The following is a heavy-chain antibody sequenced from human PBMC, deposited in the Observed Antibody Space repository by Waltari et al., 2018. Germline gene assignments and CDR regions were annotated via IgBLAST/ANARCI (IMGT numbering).Heavy chain of an antibody. CDR2: IHPSGST. CDR3: ARGRDPYKGGSL. CDR1: GGSFNGYY. Sequence: QVQLQQWGAGLLKPSETLSLTCAVYGGSFNGYYLSWTRQPPGKGLEWIGEIHPSGSTAYNPSLTSRVTISGDMSNNQFSLKLTSVTAADTAVYFCARGRDPYKGGSLWGLGTLVTVSS. J-gene: IGHJ4*02. D-gene: IGHD1-1*01. V-gene: IGHV4-34*01.